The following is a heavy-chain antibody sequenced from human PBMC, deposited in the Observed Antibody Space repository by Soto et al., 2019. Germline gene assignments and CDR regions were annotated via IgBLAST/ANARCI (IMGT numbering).Heavy chain of an antibody. CDR3: ARGEVPAAIGYMDV. CDR2: ISSSSSTI. D-gene: IGHD2-2*01. Sequence: GGSLRLSCAASGFTFSSYSMNWVRQAPGKGLEWVSYISSSSSTIYYADSVKGRFTISRDNAKNSLYLQMNSLRAEDTAVYYCARGEVPAAIGYMDVWGKGTTVTVS. J-gene: IGHJ6*03. CDR1: GFTFSSYS. V-gene: IGHV3-48*01.